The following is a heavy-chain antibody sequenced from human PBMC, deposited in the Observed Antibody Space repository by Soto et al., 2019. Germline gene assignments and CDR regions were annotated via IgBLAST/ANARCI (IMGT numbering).Heavy chain of an antibody. V-gene: IGHV1-3*01. J-gene: IGHJ3*02. CDR3: AREYFRAFDI. Sequence: GASVKVSCKSSGFTFINYAIHWVRQAPGQSLEWMGWINPAKGDTKYSERFQGRVTITRDTSASTAYMELSSLRSEDTAIYFCAREYFRAFDIWGQGTMVTVSS. CDR2: INPAKGDT. D-gene: IGHD3-10*01. CDR1: GFTFINYA.